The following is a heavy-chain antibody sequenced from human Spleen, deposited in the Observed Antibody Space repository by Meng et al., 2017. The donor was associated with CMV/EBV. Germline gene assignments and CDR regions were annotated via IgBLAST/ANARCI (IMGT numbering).Heavy chain of an antibody. CDR2: MRTRAYGETT. CDR1: DYA. J-gene: IGHJ4*02. D-gene: IGHD3-9*01. CDR3: AREGMGGRDWLSYPVLDY. Sequence: DYAGTWVRQARGKGLEGVGLMRTRAYGETTDFAASVKGRFTISRDDSKSIAYLEMNSLRIEDTAVYYCAREGMGGRDWLSYPVLDYWGQGTLVTVSS. V-gene: IGHV3-49*04.